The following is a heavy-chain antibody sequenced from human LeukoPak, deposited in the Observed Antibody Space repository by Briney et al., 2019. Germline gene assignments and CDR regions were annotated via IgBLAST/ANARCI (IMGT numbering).Heavy chain of an antibody. CDR2: ISAYNGNT. Sequence: GASVKVSCKASGYTFTSYGISWVRQAPGQGLEWMGWISAYNGNTNYAQKLQGRVTMTTDTSTSTAYMELRSLRSDDTAVYYCARGRDYDFWSGYLGGSWFDPWGQGTLVTVSS. CDR3: ARGRDYDFWSGYLGGSWFDP. V-gene: IGHV1-18*01. J-gene: IGHJ5*02. D-gene: IGHD3-3*01. CDR1: GYTFTSYG.